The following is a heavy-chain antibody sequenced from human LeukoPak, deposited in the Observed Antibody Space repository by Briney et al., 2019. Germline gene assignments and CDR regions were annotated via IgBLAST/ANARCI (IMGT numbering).Heavy chain of an antibody. J-gene: IGHJ4*02. V-gene: IGHV4-61*02. CDR2: IYTSGST. D-gene: IGHD6-19*01. CDR3: ARVVASSGWYEDY. CDR1: GGSISSGSYY. Sequence: PSXXLSLTCTVSGGSISSGSYYWSWIRQPAGKGLEWIGRIYTSGSTNYNPSLKSRVTISVDTSKNQFSLKLSSVTAADTAVYYCARVVASSGWYEDYWGQGTLVTVSS.